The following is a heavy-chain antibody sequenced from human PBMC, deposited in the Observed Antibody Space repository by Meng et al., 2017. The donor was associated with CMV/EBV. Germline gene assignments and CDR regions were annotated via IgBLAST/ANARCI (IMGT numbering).Heavy chain of an antibody. CDR3: ARLGAGYCSSTSCPHYGMDV. CDR2: IYPGDSDT. CDR1: GHSFTSYW. Sequence: GGSLRLSCKGSGHSFTSYWIGWVRQMPGKGLEWMGIIYPGDSDTRYSPSFQGQVTISADKSISTAYLQWSSLKASDTAMYYCARLGAGYCSSTSCPHYGMDVWGQGTTVTVSS. V-gene: IGHV5-51*01. J-gene: IGHJ6*02. D-gene: IGHD2-2*01.